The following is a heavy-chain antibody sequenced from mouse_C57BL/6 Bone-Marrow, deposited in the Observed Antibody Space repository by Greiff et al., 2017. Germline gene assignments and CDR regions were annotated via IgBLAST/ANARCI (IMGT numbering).Heavy chain of an antibody. J-gene: IGHJ3*01. D-gene: IGHD2-3*01. CDR1: GYAFSSSW. V-gene: IGHV1-82*01. CDR3: ARLGGWPPFAY. Sequence: QVQLQQSGPELVKPGASVKISCKASGYAFSSSWMNWVKQRPGKGLEWIGRIYPGDGDTNYNGKFKGKATLTADKSSSTAYMQLSSLTSEDSAVYFWARLGGWPPFAYWGQGTLVTVSA. CDR2: IYPGDGDT.